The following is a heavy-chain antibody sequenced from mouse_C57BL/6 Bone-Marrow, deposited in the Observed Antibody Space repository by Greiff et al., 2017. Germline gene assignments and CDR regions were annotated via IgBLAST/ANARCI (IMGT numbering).Heavy chain of an antibody. CDR2: IDPSDSYT. V-gene: IGHV1-69*01. D-gene: IGHD1-1*01. CDR3: ARTFITTVVAGGYYAMDY. CDR1: GYTFTSYW. J-gene: IGHJ4*01. Sequence: VQLQQPGAELVMPGASVKLSCKASGYTFTSYWMHWVKQRPGQGLEWIGEIDPSDSYTNYNQKFKGKSTLTVDKSSSTAYMQLSSLTSADSAVYYCARTFITTVVAGGYYAMDYGGQGTSVTVSS.